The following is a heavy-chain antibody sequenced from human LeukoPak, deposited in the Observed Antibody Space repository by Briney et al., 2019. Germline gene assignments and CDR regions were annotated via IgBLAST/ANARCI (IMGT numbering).Heavy chain of an antibody. CDR1: GFTLSNYG. CDR3: ARDRVRGVIITNYYYYGMDV. D-gene: IGHD3-10*01. V-gene: IGHV3-74*01. Sequence: GGPLRLSCAASGFTLSNYGMHWVRQAPGKGLVWVSRINSDGSSTSYADSVKGRFTISRDNAKNTLYLQMNSLRAEDTAVYYCARDRVRGVIITNYYYYGMDVWGQGTTVTVSS. J-gene: IGHJ6*02. CDR2: INSDGSST.